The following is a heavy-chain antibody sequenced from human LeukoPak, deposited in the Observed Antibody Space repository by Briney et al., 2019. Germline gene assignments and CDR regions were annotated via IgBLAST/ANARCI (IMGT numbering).Heavy chain of an antibody. D-gene: IGHD6-19*01. CDR2: INPNSGGT. J-gene: IGHJ4*02. CDR3: ARDLRLAYYFDY. V-gene: IGHV1-2*06. CDR1: GYTFTGYY. Sequence: ASVKVSCKASGYTFTGYYMHWVRQAPGQGLEWVGRINPNSGGTNYAQKFQGRVTMTRDTSISTAYMELSRLRSDDTAVYYCARDLRLAYYFDYWGQGTLVTVSS.